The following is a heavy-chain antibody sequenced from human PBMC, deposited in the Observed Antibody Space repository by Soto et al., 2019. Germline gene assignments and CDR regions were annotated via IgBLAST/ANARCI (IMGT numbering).Heavy chain of an antibody. CDR2: VSNDGSYK. Sequence: QVQLVESGGGVVQTGTSLRLSCVGSGLTFSTYGMHWVRLAPGKGLEWVAVVSNDGSYKYHADSVKGRVTISRDNSQNTLYLQMNSPSPEDTAVYYCAKDRDNRGFDFWGQGTLVTVSS. J-gene: IGHJ4*02. CDR3: AKDRDNRGFDF. CDR1: GLTFSTYG. V-gene: IGHV3-30*18. D-gene: IGHD3-9*01.